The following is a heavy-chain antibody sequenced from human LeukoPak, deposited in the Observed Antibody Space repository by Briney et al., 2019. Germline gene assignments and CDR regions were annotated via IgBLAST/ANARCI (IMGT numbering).Heavy chain of an antibody. CDR3: AKGSGWYYY. J-gene: IGHJ4*02. CDR2: IYYSGRT. CDR1: GGSISSDY. D-gene: IGHD6-19*01. V-gene: IGHV4-59*01. Sequence: SSETLSLTCTVSGGSISSDYWSWIRQPPGKGLEWIGSIYYSGRTNYNPSLESRVTISVDPSKNQFSLQLTSVTAADTAVCYCAKGSGWYYYWGQGPLVTVSS.